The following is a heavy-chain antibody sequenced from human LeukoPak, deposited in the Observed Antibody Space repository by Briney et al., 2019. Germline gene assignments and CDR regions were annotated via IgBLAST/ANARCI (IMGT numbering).Heavy chain of an antibody. J-gene: IGHJ4*02. Sequence: ASVKVSCKASGGTFSTYAISWVRQAPGLGLEWMGRIIPVLGVANYAQKFQGRVTISADKSTSTAYMEVSSLRSEDTAVYYCATGIGTLWSGYYHDYWGQGTLVTVSS. CDR3: ATGIGTLWSGYYHDY. CDR1: GGTFSTYA. D-gene: IGHD3-3*01. V-gene: IGHV1-69*04. CDR2: IIPVLGVA.